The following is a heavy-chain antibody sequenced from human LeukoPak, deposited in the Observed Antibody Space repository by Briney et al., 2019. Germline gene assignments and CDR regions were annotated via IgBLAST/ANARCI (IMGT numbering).Heavy chain of an antibody. CDR1: GFALSSHW. CDR2: VNRDGSET. D-gene: IGHD3-16*01. Sequence: GGSLRLSCAASGFALSSHWMTWVRQVPGRGPEWVANVNRDGSETYYLDSVKGRFTISKDNAKNSLFLQMNSLRAEDTAIYYCARSGGAPNHWGQGTLVTVSS. J-gene: IGHJ4*02. CDR3: ARSGGAPNH. V-gene: IGHV3-7*03.